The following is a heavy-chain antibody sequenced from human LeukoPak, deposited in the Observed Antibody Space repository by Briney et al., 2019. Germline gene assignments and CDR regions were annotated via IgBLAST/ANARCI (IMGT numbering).Heavy chain of an antibody. CDR3: ARKRITMVRAAFDI. D-gene: IGHD3-10*01. CDR1: GYTFTSYD. Sequence: ASVKVSCKASGYTFTSYDINRVGQATGQGLEWMGWMNPNSGNTGYAQKFQGRVTMTRNTSISTAYMELSSLRSEDTAVYYCARKRITMVRAAFDIWGQGTMVTVSS. CDR2: MNPNSGNT. V-gene: IGHV1-8*01. J-gene: IGHJ3*02.